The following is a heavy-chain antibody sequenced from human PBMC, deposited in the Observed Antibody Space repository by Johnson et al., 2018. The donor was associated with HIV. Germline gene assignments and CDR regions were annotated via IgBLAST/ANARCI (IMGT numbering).Heavy chain of an antibody. J-gene: IGHJ3*02. CDR1: GFSFDDYG. CDR3: AKGGGYGEDDAFDI. V-gene: IGHV3-9*01. CDR2: IRWNSGSM. Sequence: VQLVESGGGVVQPGGSLRLSCAASGFSFDDYGMHWVRQAPGKGLEWVSGIRWNSGSMGYADSVKGRFTISRDNAKNSLYLQMNSLRGEDTALYCCAKGGGYGEDDAFDIWGQGTMVTVSS. D-gene: IGHD3-22*01.